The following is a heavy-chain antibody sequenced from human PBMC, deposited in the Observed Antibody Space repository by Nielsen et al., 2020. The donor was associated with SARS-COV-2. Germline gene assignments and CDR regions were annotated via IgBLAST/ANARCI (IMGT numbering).Heavy chain of an antibody. CDR1: GFNFRGYW. J-gene: IGHJ4*02. Sequence: GGSLRLSCVVSGFNFRGYWMNWVRQAPGKGLEWVGNIKLDGSEKYYADSVKGRFTISRDSAKSSLYLQMNSLRAEDTAVYYCASSGWLDYWGQGTLVTVSS. V-gene: IGHV3-7*01. CDR3: ASSGWLDY. D-gene: IGHD6-19*01. CDR2: IKLDGSEK.